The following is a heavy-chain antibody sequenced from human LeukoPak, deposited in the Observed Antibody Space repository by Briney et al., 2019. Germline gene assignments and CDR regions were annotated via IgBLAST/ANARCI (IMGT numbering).Heavy chain of an antibody. CDR3: ASTPWGRFDR. V-gene: IGHV4-59*01. CDR1: GGSSSSYY. D-gene: IGHD7-27*01. J-gene: IGHJ5*02. Sequence: ASETLSLTCTVPGGSSSSYYWSWVRQPPGKGLEWIAYISNSGITTYNPSLKSRVTISVDTSKNQFSLKLSSVTAADTAVYYCASTPWGRFDRWAQGTLVTVSS. CDR2: ISNSGIT.